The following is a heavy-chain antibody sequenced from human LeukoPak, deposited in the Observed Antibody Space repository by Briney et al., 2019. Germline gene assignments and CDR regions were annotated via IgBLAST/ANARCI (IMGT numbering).Heavy chain of an antibody. V-gene: IGHV3-15*07. CDR2: IKSKIDGGTT. D-gene: IGHD2-2*01. J-gene: IGHJ4*02. CDR1: GFTFNKAW. CDR3: ISPRTSSY. Sequence: KTGGSLRLSCAASGFTFNKAWMNWVRQAPGKGLEWVGRIKSKIDGGTTDYAAPVKGRFIISRDDSKNTLYLQMNSLGTEDTALYYCISPRTSSYWGQGTLVTVSS.